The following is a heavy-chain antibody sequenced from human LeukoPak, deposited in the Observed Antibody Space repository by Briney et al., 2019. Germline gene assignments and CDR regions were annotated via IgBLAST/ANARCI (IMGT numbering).Heavy chain of an antibody. CDR3: AKDRSSYVQSFDY. D-gene: IGHD5-18*01. CDR2: ISGSGGST. CDR1: GFTFSSYA. Sequence: GGSLRLSCAASGFTFSSYAMSWVRQAPGKGLEWVSAISGSGGSTYYADSVKGRFTISRDNSKNTLYLQTNSLRAEDTAVYYCAKDRSSYVQSFDYWGQGTLVTVSS. J-gene: IGHJ4*02. V-gene: IGHV3-23*01.